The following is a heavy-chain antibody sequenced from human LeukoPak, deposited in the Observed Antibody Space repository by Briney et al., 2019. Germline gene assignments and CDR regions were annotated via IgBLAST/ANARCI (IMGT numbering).Heavy chain of an antibody. Sequence: GASVKVSCKASGYTFTGYYMHWVRQAPGQGLEWMAWINPNSGGTNYAQKFQGRVTLTMDTSITTAYMELSGLGSDDTAVYYCARGEVTTSLDYWGQGTLVTVSS. CDR2: INPNSGGT. J-gene: IGHJ4*02. D-gene: IGHD4-11*01. V-gene: IGHV1-2*02. CDR1: GYTFTGYY. CDR3: ARGEVTTSLDY.